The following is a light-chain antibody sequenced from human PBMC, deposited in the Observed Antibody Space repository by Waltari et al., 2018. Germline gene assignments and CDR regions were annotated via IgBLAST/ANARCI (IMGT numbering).Light chain of an antibody. Sequence: SYELTQPPSASVVPGQTATTTCAVAHMGDNDVCWYQQKQGQSPVLVIYQDSKRPSGIPERFSGSNSGNTATLTISGTQAMDEADYYCQAWDSSTGVVFGGGTKLTVL. CDR1: HMGDND. CDR3: QAWDSSTGVV. CDR2: QDS. V-gene: IGLV3-1*01. J-gene: IGLJ2*01.